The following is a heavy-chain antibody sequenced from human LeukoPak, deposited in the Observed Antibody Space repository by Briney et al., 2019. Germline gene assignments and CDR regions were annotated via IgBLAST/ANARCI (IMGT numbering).Heavy chain of an antibody. CDR1: GFTFSRYW. CDR3: ARAPFYYDSSGYPYFDG. D-gene: IGHD3-22*01. V-gene: IGHV3-74*03. Sequence: PGGSLRLSCAASGFTFSRYWMHWVRQAPGKGLMWVSRISPDGSTTLYADSVKGRFTISRDNSKNTLYLQMNSLRAEDTALYYCARAPFYYDSSGYPYFDGWGQGTLVTVSS. CDR2: ISPDGSTT. J-gene: IGHJ4*02.